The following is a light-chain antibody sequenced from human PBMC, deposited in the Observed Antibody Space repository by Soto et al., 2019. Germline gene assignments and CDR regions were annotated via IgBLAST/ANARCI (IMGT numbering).Light chain of an antibody. CDR2: SND. V-gene: IGLV1-47*02. CDR1: SFNIGFNY. J-gene: IGLJ1*01. Sequence: QSVLTQPPSASGTPGQTVTIPCSGSSFNIGFNYVYWYQQLPGMAPKLLIHSNDERPSGVPDRFSGSKSGTSASLAISGLRSEDEAEYYCAAWDDSLSGGVFGTGTKVTVL. CDR3: AAWDDSLSGGV.